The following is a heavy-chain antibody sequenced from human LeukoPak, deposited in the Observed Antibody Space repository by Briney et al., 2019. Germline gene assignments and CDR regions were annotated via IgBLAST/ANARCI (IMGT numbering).Heavy chain of an antibody. D-gene: IGHD3-22*01. CDR3: ARGSSGYYSLYYFDY. J-gene: IGHJ4*02. V-gene: IGHV4-34*01. CDR1: GGSFSGYY. CDR2: INHSGST. Sequence: SETLSLTCAVYGGSFSGYYWSRIRQPPGKGLEWIGEINHSGSTNYNPSLKSRVTISVDTSKNQFSLKLSSVTAADTAVYYCARGSSGYYSLYYFDYWGQGTLVTVSS.